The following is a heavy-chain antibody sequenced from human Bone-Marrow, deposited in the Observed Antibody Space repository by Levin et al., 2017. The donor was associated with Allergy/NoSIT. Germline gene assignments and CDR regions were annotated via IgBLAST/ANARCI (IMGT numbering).Heavy chain of an antibody. Sequence: GGSLRLSCAASGFTFSSYGMHWVRQAPGKGLEWVAVISYDGSNKYYADSVKGRFTISRDNSKNTLYLQMNSLRAEDTAVYYCARHIAVAGNQGRPFDFWGQGSLVTVSS. D-gene: IGHD6-19*01. CDR3: ARHIAVAGNQGRPFDF. CDR1: GFTFSSYG. V-gene: IGHV3-30*03. CDR2: ISYDGSNK. J-gene: IGHJ4*02.